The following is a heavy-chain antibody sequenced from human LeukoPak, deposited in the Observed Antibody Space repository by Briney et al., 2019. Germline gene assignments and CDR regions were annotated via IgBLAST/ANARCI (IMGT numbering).Heavy chain of an antibody. J-gene: IGHJ3*02. Sequence: GGSLRLSCAASGFTFSSYGMHWVRQAPGKGLEWVAVIWYDGSNKYYADSVKGRFTISRDNSKNTLYLQMNSLRAEDTAVYYCARLAGSIADAFDIWGQGTMVTVSP. CDR1: GFTFSSYG. D-gene: IGHD1-14*01. V-gene: IGHV3-33*01. CDR2: IWYDGSNK. CDR3: ARLAGSIADAFDI.